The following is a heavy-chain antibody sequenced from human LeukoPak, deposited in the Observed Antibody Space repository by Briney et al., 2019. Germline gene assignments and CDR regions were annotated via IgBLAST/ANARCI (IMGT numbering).Heavy chain of an antibody. Sequence: GWSLRLSRGVSGFTFSNYAIRWLRQPPGKGLDGVSTISGRDGSTYYADSAKGRFTISRDNSKHTLSLKMNSLRAEDTAVYYCAKEGHGGSSWPYYFDSWGQGTLVTVSS. CDR1: GFTFSNYA. CDR3: AKEGHGGSSWPYYFDS. D-gene: IGHD6-13*01. V-gene: IGHV3-23*01. J-gene: IGHJ4*02. CDR2: ISGRDGST.